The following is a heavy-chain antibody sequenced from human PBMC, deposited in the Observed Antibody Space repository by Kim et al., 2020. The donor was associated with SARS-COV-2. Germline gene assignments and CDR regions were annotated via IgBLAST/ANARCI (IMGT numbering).Heavy chain of an antibody. CDR3: ARALDYGGNINTYDY. J-gene: IGHJ4*02. Sequence: SVKVSCKASGGTFSSYAISWVRQAPGQGLEWIGGIIPIFGTANYAQKFQGRVTITADESTSTAYMELSSLRSEDTAVYYCARALDYGGNINTYDYWGQGTLVTVSS. CDR1: GGTFSSYA. CDR2: IIPIFGTA. V-gene: IGHV1-69*13. D-gene: IGHD4-17*01.